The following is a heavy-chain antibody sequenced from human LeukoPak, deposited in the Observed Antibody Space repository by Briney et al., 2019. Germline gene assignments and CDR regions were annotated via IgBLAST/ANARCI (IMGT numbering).Heavy chain of an antibody. D-gene: IGHD2-2*01. CDR3: ARIGYCSSTSCLGDAFDI. CDR2: IIPIFGTA. J-gene: IGHJ3*02. CDR1: GGTFSSYA. Sequence: ASVKVSCKASGGTFSSYAISWVRQAPGQGREWMGGIIPIFGTANYAQKFQGRVTITADESTSTAYMELSSLRSEDTAVYYCARIGYCSSTSCLGDAFDIWGQGTMVTVSS. V-gene: IGHV1-69*13.